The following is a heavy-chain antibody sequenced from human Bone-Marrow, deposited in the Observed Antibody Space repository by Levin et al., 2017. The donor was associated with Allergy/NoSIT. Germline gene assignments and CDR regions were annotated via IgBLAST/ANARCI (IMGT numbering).Heavy chain of an antibody. CDR1: GYTFTGYS. V-gene: IGHV1-2*02. CDR2: INPNNGAA. CDR3: AIDRGVNFGSGSYSYFDS. J-gene: IGHJ4*02. Sequence: ASVKVSCKASGYTFTGYSLHWVRQAPGQGLEWLAWINPNNGAADYAQKFQSRVTLTTDTSISTVYMEMTRLSSDDTALYYCAIDRGVNFGSGSYSYFDSWGQGALVTVSS. D-gene: IGHD3-10*01.